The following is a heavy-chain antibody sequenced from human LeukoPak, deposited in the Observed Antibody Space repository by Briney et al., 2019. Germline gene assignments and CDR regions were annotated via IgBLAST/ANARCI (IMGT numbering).Heavy chain of an antibody. V-gene: IGHV3-21*01. Sequence: GGSLRLSCAASGFTFSSYSMNWVRQAPGKGLECVSSISSSSSYIYYADSVKGRFTISRDNAKNSLYLQMNSLRAEDTAVYYCARGPSIAAAGTEWFDPWGQGTLVPVSS. CDR2: ISSSSSYI. CDR1: GFTFSSYS. J-gene: IGHJ5*02. D-gene: IGHD6-13*01. CDR3: ARGPSIAAAGTEWFDP.